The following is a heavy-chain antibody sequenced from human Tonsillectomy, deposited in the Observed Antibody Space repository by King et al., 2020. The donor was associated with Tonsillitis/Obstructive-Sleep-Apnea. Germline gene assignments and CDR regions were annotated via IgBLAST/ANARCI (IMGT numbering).Heavy chain of an antibody. CDR2: MYYSGST. J-gene: IGHJ6*02. CDR3: ARLTGMSYYYYGMDV. Sequence: VQLQESGPGLVKPSETLSLTCTVSGGSISSFYWSWIRQPPGKGLEWIGYMYYSGSTKYNPSLKSRVTISVDTSKSQFSLKLSSVTAADTAVYYCARLTGMSYYYYGMDVWGQGTTVTVSS. D-gene: IGHD7-27*01. CDR1: GGSISSFY. V-gene: IGHV4-59*08.